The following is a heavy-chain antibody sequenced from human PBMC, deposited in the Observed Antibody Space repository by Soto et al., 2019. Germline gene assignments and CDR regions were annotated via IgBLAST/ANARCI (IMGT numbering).Heavy chain of an antibody. CDR2: IYYSGST. Sequence: QVQLQESGPGLVKPSETLSLTCTVSGGSISSYYWSWIRQPPGKGLEWIGYIYYSGSTNYNPSLKSRVTISVDTSKNQFSLKLSSVTAADTAVYYCARLSSGYVVDPWGQGTLVTVSS. CDR3: ARLSSGYVVDP. CDR1: GGSISSYY. V-gene: IGHV4-59*08. J-gene: IGHJ5*02. D-gene: IGHD5-12*01.